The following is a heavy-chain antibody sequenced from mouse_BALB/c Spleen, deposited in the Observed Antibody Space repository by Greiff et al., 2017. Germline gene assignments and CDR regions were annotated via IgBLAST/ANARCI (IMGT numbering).Heavy chain of an antibody. CDR2: IDPANGNT. D-gene: IGHD1-1*01. CDR3: AREGSSYWYFDV. V-gene: IGHV14-3*02. J-gene: IGHJ1*01. CDR1: GFNIKDTY. Sequence: VQLKESGAELVKPGASVKLSCTASGFNIKDTYMHWVKQRPEQGLEWIGRIDPANGNTKYDPKFQGKATITADTSSNTAYLQLSSLTSEDTAVYYCAREGSSYWYFDVWGAGTTVTVSS.